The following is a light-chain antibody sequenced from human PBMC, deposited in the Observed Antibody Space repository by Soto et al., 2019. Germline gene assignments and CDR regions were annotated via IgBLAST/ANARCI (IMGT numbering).Light chain of an antibody. CDR3: QSYDSSLSAYV. V-gene: IGLV1-40*01. Sequence: QSALTQPPSVSGAPGQRVTISCSGSSSNIGAGYDVHWYQQLPGTAPKVLIYGNRIRPSGVPDRFSGSTSGTSASLAITGLQAEDEADYYCQSYDSSLSAYVFGSGTKVTVL. CDR1: SSNIGAGYD. CDR2: GNR. J-gene: IGLJ1*01.